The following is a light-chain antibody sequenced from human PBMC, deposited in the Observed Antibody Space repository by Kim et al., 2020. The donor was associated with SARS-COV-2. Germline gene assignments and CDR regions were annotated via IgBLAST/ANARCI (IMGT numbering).Light chain of an antibody. CDR3: QAWATGVV. CDR2: QDN. J-gene: IGLJ2*01. Sequence: SYELTQPPSVSVSPGQTASITCSGDKLGDKYACWYQQKPGQSPVLVIYQDNKRPSGIPERFSGSNSGNTATLTISGTQAMDEADYYCQAWATGVVFGGGTQLTVL. CDR1: KLGDKY. V-gene: IGLV3-1*01.